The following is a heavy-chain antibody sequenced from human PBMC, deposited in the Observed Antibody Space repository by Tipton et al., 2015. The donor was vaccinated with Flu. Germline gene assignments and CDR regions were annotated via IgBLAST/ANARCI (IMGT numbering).Heavy chain of an antibody. D-gene: IGHD6-6*01. J-gene: IGHJ4*02. V-gene: IGHV4-59*01. CDR3: ARGFSSSSPFDY. CDR1: GGSISSYY. CDR2: IYYSGST. Sequence: TLSLTCTVSGGSISSYYWSWIRQPPGKGLEWIGYIYYSGSTNYNPSLKSRVTISVDTSKNQFSLKLSSVTAADTAVYYCARGFSSSSPFDYWGQGTLVTVSS.